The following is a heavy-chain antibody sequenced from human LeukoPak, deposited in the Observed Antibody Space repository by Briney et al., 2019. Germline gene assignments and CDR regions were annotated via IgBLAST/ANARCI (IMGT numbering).Heavy chain of an antibody. CDR3: ATASMEGDDFDY. Sequence: GGSLRLSYAASGFTFSSYSMNWVRQAPGKGLEWVSSISSSSSYIYYADSVKGRFTISRDNAKNSLYLQMNSLRAEDTAVYYCATASMEGDDFDYWGQGTLVTVSS. D-gene: IGHD2-21*01. J-gene: IGHJ4*02. V-gene: IGHV3-21*01. CDR2: ISSSSSYI. CDR1: GFTFSSYS.